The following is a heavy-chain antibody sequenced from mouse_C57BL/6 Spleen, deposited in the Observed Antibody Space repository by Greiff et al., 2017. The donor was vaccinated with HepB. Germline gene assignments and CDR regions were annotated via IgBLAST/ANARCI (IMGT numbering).Heavy chain of an antibody. Sequence: EVQGVESGGDLVKPGGSLKLSCAASGFTFSSYGMSWVRQTPDKRLEWVATISSGGSYTYYPDSVKGRFTISRDNAKNTLYLQMSSLKSEDTAMYYCARRDFEGWGQGTLVTVSA. CDR1: GFTFSSYG. CDR3: ARRDFEG. V-gene: IGHV5-6*01. CDR2: ISSGGSYT. J-gene: IGHJ3*02. D-gene: IGHD2-4*01.